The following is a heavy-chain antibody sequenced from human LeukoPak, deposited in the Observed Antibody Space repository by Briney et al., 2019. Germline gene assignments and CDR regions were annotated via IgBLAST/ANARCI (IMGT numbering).Heavy chain of an antibody. D-gene: IGHD1-7*01. CDR3: ARQGRWELYYFDY. V-gene: IGHV4-59*08. J-gene: IGHJ4*02. Sequence: WETLSLTCTVSGGSISSYYWSWIRQPPGKGQEWVGNIYYSGSTNYNPYLKSRVTKSVDPSKNQFSLKLSAVTAADTAVYYCARQGRWELYYFDYWGQGTLVTVSS. CDR2: IYYSGST. CDR1: GGSISSYY.